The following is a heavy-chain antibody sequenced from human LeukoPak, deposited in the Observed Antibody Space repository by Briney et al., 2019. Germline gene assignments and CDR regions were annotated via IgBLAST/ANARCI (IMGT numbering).Heavy chain of an antibody. J-gene: IGHJ5*02. Sequence: GASVKVSCKASGYTFTGYYMNWVRQAPGQGLEWMGWINPNSGGTKYAQNFQGRVTMTRDTSITTVYMELSRLTSDDTAVYYCARDLPQGWLDPWGQGTLVTVSS. V-gene: IGHV1-2*02. CDR2: INPNSGGT. CDR3: ARDLPQGWLDP. CDR1: GYTFTGYY.